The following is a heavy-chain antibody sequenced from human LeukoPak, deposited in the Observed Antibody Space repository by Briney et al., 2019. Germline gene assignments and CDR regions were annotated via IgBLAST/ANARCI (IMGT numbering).Heavy chain of an antibody. Sequence: GGSLRLSCAASGFMFSSNWMSWVRLAPGKGLEWVANIKEDGTETYYVDSVKGRFTISRDNAKNSLYLQVNSLRVEDTAVYYCAKEGRSLQTYWGQGTLATVSS. V-gene: IGHV3-7*03. CDR1: GFMFSSNW. CDR3: AKEGRSLQTY. CDR2: IKEDGTET. D-gene: IGHD5-24*01. J-gene: IGHJ4*02.